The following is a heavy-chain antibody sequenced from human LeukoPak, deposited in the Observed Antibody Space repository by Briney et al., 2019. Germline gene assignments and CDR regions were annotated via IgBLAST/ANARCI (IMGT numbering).Heavy chain of an antibody. Sequence: SETLSLTCTVSGGSISSYYWSWIRQPPGKGLEWIGYIYYSGSTNYNPSLKSRVTISVDTSKNQFSLKLSSVTAADTAVYYCARQGGYIAPLALWGQGTLVTVSA. CDR1: GGSISSYY. J-gene: IGHJ4*02. V-gene: IGHV4-59*01. D-gene: IGHD6-13*01. CDR2: IYYSGST. CDR3: ARQGGYIAPLAL.